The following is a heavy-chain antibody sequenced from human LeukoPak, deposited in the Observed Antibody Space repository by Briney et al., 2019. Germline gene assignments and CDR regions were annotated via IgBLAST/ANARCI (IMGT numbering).Heavy chain of an antibody. V-gene: IGHV4-34*01. CDR2: INHSGST. CDR1: GGSFSGYY. Sequence: SETLSLTCAVYGGSFSGYYWSWIRQPPGKGLEWIGEINHSGSTNYNPSLKSRVTISVDTSKNQFSLKLSSVTAADTAVYYCARERAYYWYFDLWGRGTLVTVSS. D-gene: IGHD5-24*01. J-gene: IGHJ2*01. CDR3: ARERAYYWYFDL.